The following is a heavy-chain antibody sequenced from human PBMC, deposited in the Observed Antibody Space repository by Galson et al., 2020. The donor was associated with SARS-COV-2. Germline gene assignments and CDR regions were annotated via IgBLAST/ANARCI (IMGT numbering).Heavy chain of an antibody. Sequence: ESGPTLVKPTQTLTLTCTFSGFSPSTSGMRVSWIRQPPGKALEWLARIEWDDDKYYSTSLKTRLTISKDTSKNQVVLTMTNMDPVDTATYYCARTQLGGPNWYFDLWGRGTLVTVSS. D-gene: IGHD1-1*01. V-gene: IGHV2-70*04. J-gene: IGHJ2*01. CDR1: GFSPSTSGMR. CDR3: ARTQLGGPNWYFDL. CDR2: IEWDDDK.